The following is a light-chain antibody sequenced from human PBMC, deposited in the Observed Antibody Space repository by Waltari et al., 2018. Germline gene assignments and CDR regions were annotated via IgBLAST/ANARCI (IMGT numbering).Light chain of an antibody. V-gene: IGLV1-47*01. CDR3: ASWDGSLGGMV. CDR2: RNN. CDR1: DYNIGNHF. J-gene: IGLJ2*01. Sequence: QSVLSQPPSAYGHPGQRVPISCYGSDYNIGNHFVYWYHQLPRAHPKLLIYRNNHRPSGGPDRFSGSKSGPSAALAISGLRSEDEALYYCASWDGSLGGMVFGGGTKLTVL.